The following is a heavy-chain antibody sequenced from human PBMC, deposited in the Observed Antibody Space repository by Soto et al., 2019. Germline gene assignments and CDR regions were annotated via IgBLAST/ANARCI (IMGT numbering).Heavy chain of an antibody. D-gene: IGHD7-27*01. V-gene: IGHV1-2*04. J-gene: IGHJ6*03. CDR3: ARLGKVYYYYYMDV. CDR2: INPNSGGT. Sequence: ASVKVSCKASGYTFTCYYMHWVRQAPGQGLEWMGWINPNSGGTNYAQKFQGWVTMTRDTSISTAYMELSRLRSDDTAMYYCARLGKVYYYYYMDVWGKGTTVTVSS. CDR1: GYTFTCYY.